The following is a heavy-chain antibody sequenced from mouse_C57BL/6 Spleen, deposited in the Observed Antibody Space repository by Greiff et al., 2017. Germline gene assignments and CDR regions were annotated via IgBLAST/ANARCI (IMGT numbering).Heavy chain of an antibody. J-gene: IGHJ4*01. CDR1: GYTFTSSW. CDR3: ARRYSKSYAMDC. V-gene: IGHV1-69*01. D-gene: IGHD2-5*01. CDR2: IDPSGSYT. Sequence: QVQLQQPGAELVMPGASVKLSCKASGYTFTSSWMHWVKQRPGQGLEWIGEIDPSGSYTNYNQKFKGKSTLTVDKSSSTAYMQLSSLTSEDSAVYYCARRYSKSYAMDCRGQGTSVTVST.